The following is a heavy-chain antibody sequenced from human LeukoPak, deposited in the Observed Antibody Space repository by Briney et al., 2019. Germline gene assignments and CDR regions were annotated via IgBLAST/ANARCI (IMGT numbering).Heavy chain of an antibody. D-gene: IGHD3-22*01. CDR2: IYYSGST. V-gene: IGHV4-61*01. CDR3: ARGGSGYYLPLYYGMDV. Sequence: PSETLSLTCTVSGGSVSSGSYYWSWLRQPPGKGLEWIGYIYYSGSTNYNPSLKSRVTISVDTSKNQFSLKLSSVTAADTAVYYCARGGSGYYLPLYYGMDVWGQETTVTVSS. CDR1: GGSVSSGSYY. J-gene: IGHJ6*02.